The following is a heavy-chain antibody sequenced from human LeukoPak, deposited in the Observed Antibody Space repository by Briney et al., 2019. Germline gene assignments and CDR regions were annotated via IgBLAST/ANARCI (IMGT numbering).Heavy chain of an antibody. Sequence: GGSLRLSCAASGFTFSSYSINWVRQAPGKGLDWVSSISSSSTYIFYADSVKGRFTISRDNAKNSLYLQMNSLRVDDTAVYYCAREGTNWNYLSDFWGQGTLVTVSS. CDR2: ISSSSTYI. J-gene: IGHJ4*02. CDR3: AREGTNWNYLSDF. D-gene: IGHD1-7*01. V-gene: IGHV3-21*01. CDR1: GFTFSSYS.